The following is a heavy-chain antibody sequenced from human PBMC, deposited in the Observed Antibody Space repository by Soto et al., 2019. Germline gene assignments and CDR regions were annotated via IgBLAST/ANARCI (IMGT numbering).Heavy chain of an antibody. CDR3: ARQAAGITIFGVVIIPSWFDP. D-gene: IGHD3-3*01. CDR1: GYSISSGYY. J-gene: IGHJ5*02. CDR2: IYHSGST. Sequence: SETLSLTCAVSGYSISSGYYWGWIRQPPGKGLEWIGSIYHSGSTYYNPSLKSRVTISVDTSKNQFSLKLSSVTAADTAVYYCARQAAGITIFGVVIIPSWFDPWGQGTLVTVSS. V-gene: IGHV4-38-2*01.